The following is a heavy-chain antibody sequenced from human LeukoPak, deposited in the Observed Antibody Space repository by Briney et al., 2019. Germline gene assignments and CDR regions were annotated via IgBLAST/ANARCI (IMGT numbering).Heavy chain of an antibody. CDR1: GFTFSSYA. V-gene: IGHV3-23*01. Sequence: GGSLRLSCAASGFTFSSYAMSWVRQAPGKGLEWVSAISGSGGSTYYADSVKGRFTISRDNSKNTPYLQMNSLRAEDTAVYYCANDDSSGYWYYWGQGTLVTVSS. CDR2: ISGSGGST. J-gene: IGHJ4*02. CDR3: ANDDSSGYWYY. D-gene: IGHD3-22*01.